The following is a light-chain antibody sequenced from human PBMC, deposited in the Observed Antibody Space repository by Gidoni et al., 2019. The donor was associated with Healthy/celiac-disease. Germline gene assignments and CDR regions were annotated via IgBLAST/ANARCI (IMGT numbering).Light chain of an antibody. CDR1: RLRSYY. CDR2: GKT. CDR3: NSRDSSGNLYV. J-gene: IGLJ1*01. V-gene: IGLV3-19*01. Sequence: SAELTQDPAVSVALGQTVRITCQGDRLRSYYASWYPQKPGQAPVLVIYGKTNRPSGIPDLFSGSSSGNTASLTITGAQAEDEADYYCNSRDSSGNLYVFGTGTKVTVL.